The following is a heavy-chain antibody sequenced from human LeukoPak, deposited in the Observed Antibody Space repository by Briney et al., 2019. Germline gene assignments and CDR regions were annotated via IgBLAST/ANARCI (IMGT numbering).Heavy chain of an antibody. V-gene: IGHV1-24*01. CDR1: GYTLTELS. Sequence: ASVKVSCKVSGYTLTELSMHWVRQAPGKGLEWMGGFDPEDGETIYAQKFQGRATMTEDTSTDTAYMELSSLRSEDTAVYYCATEPLYCSGDSCHVDYWGQGTLVTVSS. J-gene: IGHJ4*02. D-gene: IGHD2-15*01. CDR2: FDPEDGET. CDR3: ATEPLYCSGDSCHVDY.